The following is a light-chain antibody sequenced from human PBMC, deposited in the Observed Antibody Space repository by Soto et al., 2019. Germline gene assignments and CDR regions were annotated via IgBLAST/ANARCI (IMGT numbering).Light chain of an antibody. CDR1: QRVSSSY. CDR3: QQDGSSPLT. Sequence: EIVLTQSPGTLSLSPGERATLSCRASQRVSSSYLAWYQQKPGQAPRLLIYGASSRATGIPDRFSGSGSGTDFNLTISRLEPEDFAVYYCQQDGSSPLTFGGGTKVEIK. V-gene: IGKV3-20*01. J-gene: IGKJ4*01. CDR2: GAS.